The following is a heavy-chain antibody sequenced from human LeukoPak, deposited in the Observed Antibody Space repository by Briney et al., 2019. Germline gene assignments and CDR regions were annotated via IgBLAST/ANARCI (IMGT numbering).Heavy chain of an antibody. D-gene: IGHD3-3*01. V-gene: IGHV4-61*02. CDR1: GGSISSGSYY. CDR3: ARAANYDFWSGYSGYYFDY. Sequence: SETLSLTCTVSGGSISSGSYYWSWIRHPAGKGLEWIGRIYTSGSTNYNPSLKSRVTISVDTSKNQFSLKLSSVTAADTAVYYCARAANYDFWSGYSGYYFDYWGQGTLVTVSS. J-gene: IGHJ4*02. CDR2: IYTSGST.